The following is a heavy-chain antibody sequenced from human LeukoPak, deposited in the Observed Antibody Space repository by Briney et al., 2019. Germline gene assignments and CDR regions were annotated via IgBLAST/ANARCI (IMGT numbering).Heavy chain of an antibody. V-gene: IGHV1-18*01. Sequence: ASVKVSCKASGYTFTSYGISWVRQAPGQGLEWMGWISTYNGNTKYGQKFQGRGTMTTDTSTSTAYMELRSLRSDDTAMYYCARSSWPNTWFDPWGQGTLVTVSS. CDR3: ARSSWPNTWFDP. CDR2: ISTYNGNT. CDR1: GYTFTSYG. J-gene: IGHJ5*02.